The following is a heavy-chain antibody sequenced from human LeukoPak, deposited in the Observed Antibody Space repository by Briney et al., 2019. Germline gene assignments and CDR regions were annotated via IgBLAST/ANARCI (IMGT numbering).Heavy chain of an antibody. CDR1: GGSISSSSYY. CDR3: ARHLQSLLWFGELSWFDP. Sequence: SETLSLTCTVSGGSISSSSYYWGWIRQPPGTGLEWIGSIYYSGSTYYNPSLKSRVTISVDTSKNQFSLKLSSVTAADTAVYYCARHLQSLLWFGELSWFDPWGQGTLVTVSS. CDR2: IYYSGST. V-gene: IGHV4-39*01. J-gene: IGHJ5*02. D-gene: IGHD3-10*01.